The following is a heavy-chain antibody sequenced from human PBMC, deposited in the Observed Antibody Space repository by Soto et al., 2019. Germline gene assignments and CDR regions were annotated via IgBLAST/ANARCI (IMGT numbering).Heavy chain of an antibody. CDR1: GFSLSSYGMG. J-gene: IGHJ4*02. CDR3: AHAGDYDLLTFDH. D-gene: IGHD4-17*01. CDR2: IYWDDDK. V-gene: IGHV2-5*02. Sequence: QITLKESGPTLVRPAQTLTLTCGFSGFSLSSYGMGVAWIRQPPGKALEWLAFIYWDDDKRYSPSLKDRLAISKDTSSNQVVLTITNMDPGDTATYFCAHAGDYDLLTFDHWGPGTLVTVSS.